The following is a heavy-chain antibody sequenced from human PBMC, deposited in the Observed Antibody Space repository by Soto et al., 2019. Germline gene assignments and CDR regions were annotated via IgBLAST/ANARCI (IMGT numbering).Heavy chain of an antibody. Sequence: QVQLVESGGGVVQPGGSLRLSCAASGFTFSTYTIHWVRQAPGKGLEWVALISYDGSNNYYADSVKGRFTISRDNSKNTLYLQMTSLRAGDTAVYFCARGSQYYYDVSGPLDCWGQGTLVTVSS. CDR1: GFTFSTYT. CDR3: ARGSQYYYDVSGPLDC. CDR2: ISYDGSNN. V-gene: IGHV3-30-3*01. J-gene: IGHJ4*02. D-gene: IGHD3-22*01.